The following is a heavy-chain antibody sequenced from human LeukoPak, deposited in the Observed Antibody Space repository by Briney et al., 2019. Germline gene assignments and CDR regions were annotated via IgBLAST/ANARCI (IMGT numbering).Heavy chain of an antibody. Sequence: PSETLSLTCTVSGGSISSSSYYWGWIRQPPGKGLEWIGSIYYSGSTYYNPSLKSRVTISVDTSKNQFSLKLSSVTAADTAVYYCAGNFEYSSSSGVDYWGQGTLVTVSS. D-gene: IGHD6-6*01. CDR1: GGSISSSSYY. CDR3: AGNFEYSSSSGVDY. V-gene: IGHV4-39*01. CDR2: IYYSGST. J-gene: IGHJ4*02.